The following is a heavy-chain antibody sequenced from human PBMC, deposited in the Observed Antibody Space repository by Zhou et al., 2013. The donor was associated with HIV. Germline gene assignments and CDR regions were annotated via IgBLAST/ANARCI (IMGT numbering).Heavy chain of an antibody. CDR3: AATYMTSSGTILFDS. CDR2: INPDTGDT. J-gene: IGHJ4*02. V-gene: IGHV1-2*02. CDR1: GYTFTDYY. D-gene: IGHD2-21*01. Sequence: QVQLVQSGAEVQKSGASVKVSCKTSGYTFTDYYIHWVRQAPGQGLQWMGWINPDTGDTNYVQNLQGRVTVTTDDSTGTAYMDLASLTSEDTGIYYCAATYMTSSGTILFDSWGQGTLVTVSS.